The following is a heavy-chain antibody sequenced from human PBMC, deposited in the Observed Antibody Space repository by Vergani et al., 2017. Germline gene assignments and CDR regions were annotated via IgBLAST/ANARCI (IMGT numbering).Heavy chain of an antibody. CDR2: INTNGDYT. V-gene: IGHV3-23*01. J-gene: IGHJ5*01. Sequence: EVQLLESGGDLVQPGGSRRFSCAAFGFSFTTYAWSWVRQPPGKGLRWVSTINTNGDYTRYGDSGKGRFTISRDNSKSTLYLQMNSLRAEDTAIYYCAKGGWNYWFDSWGQGTLVIVS. CDR1: GFSFTTYA. D-gene: IGHD1-1*01. CDR3: AKGGWNYWFDS.